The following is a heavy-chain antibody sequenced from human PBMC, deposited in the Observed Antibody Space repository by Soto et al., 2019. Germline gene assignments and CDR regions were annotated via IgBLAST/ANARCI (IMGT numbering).Heavy chain of an antibody. Sequence: SVKVSGKPSGGTFSTFAIGWVRQAPGQGLEWMGRIIPLSPTINVARKFQGRVTLSADGSTRTVYMELSSLRSDDTAVYYRAREPRGQFSYDRSASGVEYWGQGTLVTVSS. D-gene: IGHD3-16*01. CDR3: AREPRGQFSYDRSASGVEY. CDR1: GGTFSTFA. CDR2: IIPLSPTI. V-gene: IGHV1-69*13. J-gene: IGHJ4*02.